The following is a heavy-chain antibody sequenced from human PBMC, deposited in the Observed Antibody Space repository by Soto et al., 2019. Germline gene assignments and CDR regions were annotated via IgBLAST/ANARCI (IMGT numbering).Heavy chain of an antibody. J-gene: IGHJ5*02. CDR2: IIPIFGTA. Sequence: GASVKVSCKASGGTFSSYAISWVRQAPGQGLEWMGGIIPIFGTANYAQKFQGRVTITADESTSTAYMELSSLRSEDTAVYYCARIDYYGSGSYDNWFDPWGQGTLVTVSS. V-gene: IGHV1-69*13. D-gene: IGHD3-10*01. CDR3: ARIDYYGSGSYDNWFDP. CDR1: GGTFSSYA.